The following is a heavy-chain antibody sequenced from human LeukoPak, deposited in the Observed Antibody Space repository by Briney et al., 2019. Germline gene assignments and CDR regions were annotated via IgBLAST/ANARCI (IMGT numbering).Heavy chain of an antibody. V-gene: IGHV1-2*02. D-gene: IGHD3-3*01. CDR2: INPNSGGT. CDR1: GYTFTGFY. Sequence: AASVKVSCKASGYTFTGFYMHWVRQAPGQGLEWMGWINPNSGGTNYAQKFQGRVTMTRDTSISTAYMELSRLRSDDTAVYYCARAPTTRVFGVVSDYWGQGTLVTVSS. CDR3: ARAPTTRVFGVVSDY. J-gene: IGHJ4*02.